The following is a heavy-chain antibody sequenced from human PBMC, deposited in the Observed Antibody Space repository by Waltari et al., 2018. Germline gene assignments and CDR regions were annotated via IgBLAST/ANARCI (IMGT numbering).Heavy chain of an antibody. CDR1: GFTVSNYY. D-gene: IGHD6-6*01. Sequence: EVQLVESGGGLVQPGASLRLSCAASGFTVSNYYTHWVRQGPGKGLVWISRINNGGGSSTTYADTVKGRFTISKDNAKNTVYLQMNSLRAEDTAVYHCARGRQLALDYWGQGTLVTVSS. V-gene: IGHV3-74*01. CDR3: ARGRQLALDY. J-gene: IGHJ4*02. CDR2: INNGGGSST.